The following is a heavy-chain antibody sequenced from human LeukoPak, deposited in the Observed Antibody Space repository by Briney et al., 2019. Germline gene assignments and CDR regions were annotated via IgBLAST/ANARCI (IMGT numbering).Heavy chain of an antibody. V-gene: IGHV3-53*01. CDR3: AGDASYYGSGNYF. CDR1: GFTVSSNY. D-gene: IGHD3-10*01. Sequence: GGSLRLSCAASGFTVSSNYMSWVRQAPGKGLEWVSVIYSGGSTYYADSVKGRFTISRDNSKNTLYLQTNSLRAEDTAVYYCAGDASYYGSGNYFWGQGTLVTVSS. CDR2: IYSGGST. J-gene: IGHJ4*02.